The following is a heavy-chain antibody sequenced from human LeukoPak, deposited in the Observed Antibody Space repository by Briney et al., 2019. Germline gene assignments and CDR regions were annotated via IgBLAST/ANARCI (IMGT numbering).Heavy chain of an antibody. CDR2: IKQDGSEK. Sequence: PGGSLRLSCAASGFTFSSYWMSWVRQAPGKGLEWVANIKQDGSEKYYVDSVKGRFTISRDNAKNSLYLQMNSLRAEDTAVYYCAGDQWRSFYWFDPWGQGTLVTVSS. CDR3: AGDQWRSFYWFDP. D-gene: IGHD2/OR15-2a*01. CDR1: GFTFSSYW. V-gene: IGHV3-7*01. J-gene: IGHJ5*02.